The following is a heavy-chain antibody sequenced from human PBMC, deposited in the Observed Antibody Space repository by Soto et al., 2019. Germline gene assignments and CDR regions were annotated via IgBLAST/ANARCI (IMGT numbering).Heavy chain of an antibody. Sequence: ASVKVSCKASGYTFTSYGISWVRQAPGQGLEWMGWISAYNGNTNYAQKLQGRVTMTTDTSTSTAYMELRSLRSDDTAVYYCARDIAAAGTGYGMDVWGQGTTVTVSS. J-gene: IGHJ6*02. D-gene: IGHD6-13*01. V-gene: IGHV1-18*04. CDR2: ISAYNGNT. CDR3: ARDIAAAGTGYGMDV. CDR1: GYTFTSYG.